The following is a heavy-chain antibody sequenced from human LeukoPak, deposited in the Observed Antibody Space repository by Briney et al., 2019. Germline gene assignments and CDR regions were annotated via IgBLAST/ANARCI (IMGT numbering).Heavy chain of an antibody. CDR3: ARSPAAVVWFDP. V-gene: IGHV1-69*01. J-gene: IGHJ5*02. D-gene: IGHD2-2*01. CDR1: GGTFSSYA. CDR2: IIPIFGTA. Sequence: SVTVSCKASGGTFSSYAISWVRQAPGQGLEWMGGIIPIFGTANYAQKFQGRVTITADESTSTAYMELSSLRSEDTAVYYCARSPAAVVWFDPWGQGTLVTVSS.